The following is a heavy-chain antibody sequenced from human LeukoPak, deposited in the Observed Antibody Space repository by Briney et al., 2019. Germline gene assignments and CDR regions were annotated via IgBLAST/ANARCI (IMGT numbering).Heavy chain of an antibody. CDR2: INHSGST. J-gene: IGHJ3*01. V-gene: IGHV4-34*01. CDR3: ARDRRDALDA. CDR1: GGSFSGYY. Sequence: SETLALTCAVYGGSFSGYYWSWIRQPPGQGLEWIGEINHSGSTNYNPSLKSRVTISVDTSKNQFSLKLSSVTAADTAMYYCARDRRDALDAWGQGTMVMVSS.